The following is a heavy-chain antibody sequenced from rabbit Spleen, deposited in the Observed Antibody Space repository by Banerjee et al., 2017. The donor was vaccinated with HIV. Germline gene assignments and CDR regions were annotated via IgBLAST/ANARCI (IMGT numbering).Heavy chain of an antibody. J-gene: IGHJ4*01. CDR1: GFDFSRGYD. CDR2: IYTGNIKT. D-gene: IGHD4-2*01. CDR3: ARDAGSGWGIILYYFNL. Sequence: QQLVESGGGLVKPGASLTLTCKASGFDFSRGYDMCWVRQAPGKGLEWIGCIYTGNIKTYYASWAKGRFTISKTSSTTVTLQMTSLTVADTATYFCARDAGSGWGIILYYFNLWGPGTLVTVS. V-gene: IGHV1S40*01.